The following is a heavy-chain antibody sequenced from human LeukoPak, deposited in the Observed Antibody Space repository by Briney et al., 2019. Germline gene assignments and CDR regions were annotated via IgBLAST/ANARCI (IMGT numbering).Heavy chain of an antibody. CDR3: ASIAAAGDFDY. J-gene: IGHJ4*02. D-gene: IGHD6-13*01. V-gene: IGHV3-74*01. Sequence: GGSLRLSCAASGFTFSSYWMHWVRQAPGKGLVWVSRINSDGSSTGYADSVKGRFTISRDNAKNTLYLQMNSLRAEDTAVYYCASIAAAGDFDYWGQGTLVTVSS. CDR2: INSDGSST. CDR1: GFTFSSYW.